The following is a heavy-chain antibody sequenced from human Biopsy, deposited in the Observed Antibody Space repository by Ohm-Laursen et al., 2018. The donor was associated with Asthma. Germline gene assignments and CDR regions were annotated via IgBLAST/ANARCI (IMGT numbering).Heavy chain of an antibody. D-gene: IGHD3-22*01. CDR1: GGSFSNYY. CDR3: ARVRGAFYESSVKNAFDV. Sequence: TLSLTWSVYGGSFSNYYWGWIRQPPGKGLEYIGYTHYSGTTNTDPSLTGRVTMSVDTSKNQFSLKVTSVTAADTAVYFCARVRGAFYESSVKNAFDVWGQGTMVTVSS. J-gene: IGHJ3*01. V-gene: IGHV4-59*01. CDR2: THYSGTT.